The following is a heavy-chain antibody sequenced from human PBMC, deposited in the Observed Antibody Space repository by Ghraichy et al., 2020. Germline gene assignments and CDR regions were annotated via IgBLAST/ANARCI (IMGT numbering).Heavy chain of an antibody. J-gene: IGHJ6*03. Sequence: SETLSLTCAVYGGSFSAYYWNWIRQPPGKGLEWIGEINHSGSTNYNPSLKSRVTISVDTSKNQFSLRLSSVTAADTAVYYCARSRHDFWNAYRVYYMDAWGTGTTVTVSS. CDR1: GGSFSAYY. CDR3: ARSRHDFWNAYRVYYMDA. D-gene: IGHD3-3*01. V-gene: IGHV4-34*01. CDR2: INHSGST.